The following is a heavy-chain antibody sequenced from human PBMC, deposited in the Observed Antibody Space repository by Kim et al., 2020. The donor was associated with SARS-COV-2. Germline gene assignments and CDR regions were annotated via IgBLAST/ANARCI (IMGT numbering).Heavy chain of an antibody. D-gene: IGHD1-1*01. Sequence: GGSLRLSCAASGFTFSGSAIHWVRQASGKGLAWVGRIRSKANSYATTYAASVRGRFSISRDDSKHTAYLQMNNLKNEDMAEYYCTSVPVTTSALWDA. V-gene: IGHV3-73*01. CDR1: GFTFSGSA. CDR3: TSVPVTTSALWDA. CDR2: IRSKANSYAT. J-gene: IGHJ3*01.